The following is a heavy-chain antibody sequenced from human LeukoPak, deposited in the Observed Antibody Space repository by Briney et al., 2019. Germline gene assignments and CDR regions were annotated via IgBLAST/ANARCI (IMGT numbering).Heavy chain of an antibody. J-gene: IGHJ4*02. D-gene: IGHD3-22*01. CDR2: IWYDGSNK. CDR3: ARDQERYYYDSSGPSY. V-gene: IGHV3-33*01. Sequence: GGSLRLSCAASGFTFSSYGMPWVRQAPGKGLEWVAVIWYDGSNKYYADSVKGRFTISRDNSKNTLYLQMNSLRAEDTAVYYCARDQERYYYDSSGPSYWGQGTLVTVSS. CDR1: GFTFSSYG.